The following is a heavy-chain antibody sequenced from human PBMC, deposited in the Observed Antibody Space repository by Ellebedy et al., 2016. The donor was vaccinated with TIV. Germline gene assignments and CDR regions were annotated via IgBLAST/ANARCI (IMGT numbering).Heavy chain of an antibody. D-gene: IGHD6-13*01. J-gene: IGHJ5*02. V-gene: IGHV3-7*01. CDR1: GFMFSSHW. Sequence: GGSLRLSXAASGFMFSSHWMGWVRQAPGKGLEWVANINEVGGEKLYVDSVKGRFTISRDNARNSLFLQMNSLRAEDTAVYYCARGPPIAARTSWFDPWGQGTSVIVSS. CDR2: INEVGGEK. CDR3: ARGPPIAARTSWFDP.